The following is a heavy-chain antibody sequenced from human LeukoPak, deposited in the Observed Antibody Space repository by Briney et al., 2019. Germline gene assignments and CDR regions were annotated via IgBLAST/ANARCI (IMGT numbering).Heavy chain of an antibody. V-gene: IGHV3-30*02. CDR1: GFPFRSYG. D-gene: IGHD5-12*01. Sequence: GGSLRLSCAASGFPFRSYGMYWVRQAPGKGLGWVAFIRYDGSNKYYADSVKGRFTISRDNSKSTLYLEMNSLRSDDTAVYYCARAQPLSGYDLGWDYWGQGTLVTVSS. CDR3: ARAQPLSGYDLGWDY. J-gene: IGHJ4*02. CDR2: IRYDGSNK.